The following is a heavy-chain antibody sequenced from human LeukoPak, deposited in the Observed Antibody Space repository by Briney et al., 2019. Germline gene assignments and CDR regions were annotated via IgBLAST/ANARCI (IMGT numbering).Heavy chain of an antibody. CDR2: ISSSSTYI. CDR3: GGYYYDSSGHPDY. V-gene: IGHV3-21*01. CDR1: GFTFSSYS. D-gene: IGHD3-22*01. J-gene: IGHJ4*02. Sequence: GGSLRLSCAASGFTFSSYSMNWVRQAPGKGLEWVSSISSSSTYIYYADSLKGRFTISRDNAKNSLSLQMNSLRAEDTAVYYCGGYYYDSSGHPDYWGQGTLVTVSS.